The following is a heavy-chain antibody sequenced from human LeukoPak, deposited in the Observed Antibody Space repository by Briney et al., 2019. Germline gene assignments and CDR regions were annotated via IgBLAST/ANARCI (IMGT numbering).Heavy chain of an antibody. Sequence: ASVKVSCKASGNTFTDYFIHWVRQALGQGLEWMGWVNPNSGGTNYAQKFQGRVTMTRDTSISTTYMELSRLRSDDTAMYYCASLDAFDMWGQGTMVTVSS. CDR1: GNTFTDYF. V-gene: IGHV1-2*02. J-gene: IGHJ3*02. CDR2: VNPNSGGT. CDR3: ASLDAFDM.